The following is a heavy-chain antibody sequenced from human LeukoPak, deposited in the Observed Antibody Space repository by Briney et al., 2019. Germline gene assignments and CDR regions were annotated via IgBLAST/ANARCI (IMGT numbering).Heavy chain of an antibody. J-gene: IGHJ4*02. CDR1: GFTFSSYA. V-gene: IGHV3-23*01. CDR3: AKDGGLWVSAHWGDS. Sequence: GGSLRLSCAASGFTFSSYAMSWVRQAPGKGLEWVSAISGSGGSTYYADSVRGRFTISRDNSKNTLYLQMNSLRAEDTAVYYCAKDGGLWVSAHWGDSWGRGTLVTVSS. D-gene: IGHD7-27*01. CDR2: ISGSGGST.